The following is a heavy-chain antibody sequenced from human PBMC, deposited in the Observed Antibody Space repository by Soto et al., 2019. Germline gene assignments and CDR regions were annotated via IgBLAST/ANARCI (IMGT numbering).Heavy chain of an antibody. J-gene: IGHJ4*02. Sequence: EVQLVESGGGLVKPGGSLRLSCAASGFTFSSYSMNWVRQAPGKGLEWVSSISSSSSYIYYADSVKGRFTISRDNAKNSRSLQMNSRRAEDTAVYYCARDEGPGEYYFDYWGQGTLVTVSS. CDR2: ISSSSSYI. CDR3: ARDEGPGEYYFDY. V-gene: IGHV3-21*01. CDR1: GFTFSSYS.